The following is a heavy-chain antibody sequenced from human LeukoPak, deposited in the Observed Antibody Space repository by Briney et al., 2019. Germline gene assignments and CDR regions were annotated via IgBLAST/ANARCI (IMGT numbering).Heavy chain of an antibody. CDR1: GGSISGSY. CDR3: ARDHRSIQYYDILTGYYRDDAFDI. Sequence: SETLSLTCTVSGGSISGSYWSWIRQPPGKGLEWIAYMYNSGSTNYNPSLKSRVTISIDTSKNQFSLKLSSVTAADTAVYYCARDHRSIQYYDILTGYYRDDAFDIWGQGTMVTVSS. V-gene: IGHV4-59*01. J-gene: IGHJ3*02. CDR2: MYNSGST. D-gene: IGHD3-9*01.